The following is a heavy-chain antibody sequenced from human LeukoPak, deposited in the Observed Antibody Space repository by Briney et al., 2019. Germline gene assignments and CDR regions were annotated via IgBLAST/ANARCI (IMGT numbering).Heavy chain of an antibody. CDR1: GGSISSYY. V-gene: IGHV4-59*08. CDR3: ARHPLGYCSSPRCHDAFDI. CDR2: IYYSGST. D-gene: IGHD2-2*01. J-gene: IGHJ3*02. Sequence: SETLSLTCIVSGGSISSYYWSWIRQPPGKGLEWTGYIYYSGSTNYNPSLKSRVTISVDTSKNQFSLKPSSVTAADTAVYYCARHPLGYCSSPRCHDAFDIWGQGTMVTVSS.